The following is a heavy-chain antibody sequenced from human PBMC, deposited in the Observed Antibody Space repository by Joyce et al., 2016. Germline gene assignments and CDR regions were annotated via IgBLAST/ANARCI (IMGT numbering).Heavy chain of an antibody. CDR3: ASGGTSYWCCDL. Sequence: QVQLVQSGAEVKKPGASVKVSCKVSEYTLTELSIHWVRQAPGKGLEWMGGFDPEDGETSYAQKFQGRITMTEDTSTETASMELSSLTSDDTAVYYCASGGTSYWCCDLWGRGTLVTVSS. D-gene: IGHD4-23*01. CDR1: EYTLTELS. CDR2: FDPEDGET. J-gene: IGHJ2*01. V-gene: IGHV1-24*01.